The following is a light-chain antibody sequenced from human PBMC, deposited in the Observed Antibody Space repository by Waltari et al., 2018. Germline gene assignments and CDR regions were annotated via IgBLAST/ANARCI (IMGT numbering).Light chain of an antibody. J-gene: IGKJ1*01. CDR1: QRISSW. Sequence: DIQMTQSPSTLSASVGDRVPITCRASQRISSWLAWYQQKPGKAPKLLIYKASSLETGVPSRFSGSVSGTEFTLTISSLQPDDFATYYCQHFNSFSRTFGQGTKVEIK. V-gene: IGKV1-5*03. CDR3: QHFNSFSRT. CDR2: KAS.